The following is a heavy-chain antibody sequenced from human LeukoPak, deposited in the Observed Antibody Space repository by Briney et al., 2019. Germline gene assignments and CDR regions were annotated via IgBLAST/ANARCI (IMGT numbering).Heavy chain of an antibody. V-gene: IGHV3-30-3*02. D-gene: IGHD4-11*01. CDR2: ISFDGSDK. J-gene: IGHJ4*02. CDR1: GFTFSGYA. Sequence: PGGSLRLSCAASGFTFSGYAMHWVRQAPGKGLEWVAVISFDGSDKYSADSVKGRFTISRDNSKNTLYLQMNSLRAEDTAVYYCAKTTYSNYAGSDYWGQGTLVTVSS. CDR3: AKTTYSNYAGSDY.